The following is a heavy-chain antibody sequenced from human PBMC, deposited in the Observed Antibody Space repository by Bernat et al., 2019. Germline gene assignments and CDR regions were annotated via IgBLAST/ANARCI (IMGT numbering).Heavy chain of an antibody. CDR1: GYTFTSYD. CDR3: ARDHSGYSYGYYYYYGMDG. V-gene: IGHV1-8*01. J-gene: IGHJ6*02. D-gene: IGHD5-18*01. Sequence: QVQLVQSGAEVKKPGASVKISCKASGYTFTSYDINWVRQATGQGLEWMGWMNPNSGNTGYAQKFQGRVTMTRNTSISTAYMELSSLRSEDTAVYYCARDHSGYSYGYYYYYGMDGWGQGTTVTVSS. CDR2: MNPNSGNT.